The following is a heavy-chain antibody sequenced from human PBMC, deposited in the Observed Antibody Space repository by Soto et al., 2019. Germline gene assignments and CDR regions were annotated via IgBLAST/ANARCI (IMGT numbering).Heavy chain of an antibody. Sequence: QVQLQQWGAGLLKPSETLSLTCAVYGGSFSGYYWSWIRQPPGKGLEWIGEINHSGSTNYNPSLKSRVTISVDTSKNQFSLKLSSVTAADTAVYYCARGEMGFVVPAAMWISFDYWGQGTLVTVSS. CDR1: GGSFSGYY. CDR3: ARGEMGFVVPAAMWISFDY. V-gene: IGHV4-34*01. D-gene: IGHD2-2*01. J-gene: IGHJ4*02. CDR2: INHSGST.